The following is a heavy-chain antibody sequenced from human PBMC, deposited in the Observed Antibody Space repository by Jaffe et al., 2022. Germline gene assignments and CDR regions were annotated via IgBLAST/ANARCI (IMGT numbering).Heavy chain of an antibody. CDR3: AASPGGGWSLFDF. CDR1: GGSISSGAYY. J-gene: IGHJ4*02. CDR2: ISASGST. V-gene: IGHV4-61*02. D-gene: IGHD6-19*01. Sequence: QVQLQESGPGLVRPSQTLSLTCSVSGGSISSGAYYWNWIRQSAAGGLEWIGRISASGSTNYNPSLKSRVIISMDTSKHQFSLRLTSVAAADTAVYYCAASPGGGWSLFDFWGQGTLVLVSS.